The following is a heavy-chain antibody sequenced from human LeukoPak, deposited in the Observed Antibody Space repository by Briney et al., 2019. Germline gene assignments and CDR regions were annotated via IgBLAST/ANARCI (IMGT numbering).Heavy chain of an antibody. CDR1: GFTFSSYA. CDR2: LSGSGGST. V-gene: IGHV3-23*01. Sequence: GGSLRLSCAASGFTFSSYAMSWVRQAPGKGQEWVSALSGSGGSTYYADSVKGRFTISRDNSKNTLYLQMNSLRAEDTAVYYCARVSYYYDSSGYYYFDYWGQGTLVTVSS. CDR3: ARVSYYYDSSGYYYFDY. J-gene: IGHJ4*02. D-gene: IGHD3-22*01.